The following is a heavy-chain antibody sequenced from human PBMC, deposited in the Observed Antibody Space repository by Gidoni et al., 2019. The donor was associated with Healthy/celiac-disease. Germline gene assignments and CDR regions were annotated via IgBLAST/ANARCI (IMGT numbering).Heavy chain of an antibody. CDR2: IYYSGST. V-gene: IGHV4-59*01. J-gene: IGHJ3*02. CDR3: ARVEQRTISAFDI. D-gene: IGHD3-3*01. Sequence: QVQLQESGPGLVKPSEPLSLTCPVSGAPISSYYWSWIRQPPGKGLEWIGYIYYSGSTNYNPSLKSRVTISVDTSKNQFSLKLSSVTAADTAVYYCARVEQRTISAFDIWGQGTMVTVSS. CDR1: GAPISSYY.